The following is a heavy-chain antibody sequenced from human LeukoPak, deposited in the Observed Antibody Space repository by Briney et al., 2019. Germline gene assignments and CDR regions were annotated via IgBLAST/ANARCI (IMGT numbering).Heavy chain of an antibody. D-gene: IGHD4-17*01. V-gene: IGHV3-43D*03. Sequence: QTGGSLRLSYAASGFTFDDYAMHWVRQAPGKGLQWISSINWVGDTSSYADSVKGRFTVSRDNTKGSLYLQMHSLRSEDTALYYCAKDRQYGDYGGGDFFDSWGQGTLVTVSS. J-gene: IGHJ4*02. CDR1: GFTFDDYA. CDR2: INWVGDTS. CDR3: AKDRQYGDYGGGDFFDS.